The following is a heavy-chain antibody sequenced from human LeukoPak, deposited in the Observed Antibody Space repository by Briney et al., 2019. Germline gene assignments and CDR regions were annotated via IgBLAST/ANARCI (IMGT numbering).Heavy chain of an antibody. CDR3: ARAEWLNWYFDL. CDR1: GFTFSTYW. D-gene: IGHD3-3*01. V-gene: IGHV3-7*03. CDR2: IKQDGSEK. J-gene: IGHJ2*01. Sequence: PGGSLRLSCAASGFTFSTYWMNWVRQAPGKGLEWVANIKQDGSEKYYVDSVKGRFTLSRDSAKSSLYLQMNSLRAEDTAVYYCARAEWLNWYFDLWGRGTLVTVSS.